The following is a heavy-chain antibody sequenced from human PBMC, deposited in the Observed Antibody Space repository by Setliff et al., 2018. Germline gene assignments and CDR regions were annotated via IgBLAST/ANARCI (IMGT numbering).Heavy chain of an antibody. CDR1: GYTFSANA. CDR3: AREGVDTRSSTDYRYYMDV. D-gene: IGHD5-18*01. V-gene: IGHV1-3*04. J-gene: IGHJ6*03. Sequence: ASVKVSCKASGYTFSANAIHWVRQAPGQRLEWMGFIYTDNGNTKYSKNFQDRVAITRDTSTTTAYMELSSLTSADTAVYYCAREGVDTRSSTDYRYYMDVWGKGTTVTVSS. CDR2: IYTDNGNT.